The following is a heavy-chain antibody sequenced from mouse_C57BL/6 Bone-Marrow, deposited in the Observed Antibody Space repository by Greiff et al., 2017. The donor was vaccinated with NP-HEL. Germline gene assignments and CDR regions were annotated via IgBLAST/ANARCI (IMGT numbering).Heavy chain of an antibody. J-gene: IGHJ4*01. CDR3: NSRDEYAMDY. D-gene: IGHD3-1*01. V-gene: IGHV6-6*01. CDR2: IRHKANNHAT. Sequence: EVKLMESGGGLVQPGGSMKLSCAASGFTFSDSWMDWVRQSPEKGLEWVAEIRHKANNHATYYAESVKGRFTISRDDSKSSVYLQMNSLRAEDTGIYYCNSRDEYAMDYWGQGTPVTVSS. CDR1: GFTFSDSW.